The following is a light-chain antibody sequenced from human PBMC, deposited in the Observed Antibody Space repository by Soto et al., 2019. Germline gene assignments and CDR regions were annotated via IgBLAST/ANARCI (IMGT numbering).Light chain of an antibody. Sequence: DIQMTQSPSAMSPSVGDRVTITCRASQGLSNSLAWFQQKPGKAPKRLIYAASSLQSGVPSRFSGSGSGTEFTLTISSLQPEDFATYYCLQYKSYPYTFGQGTKLEIK. CDR1: QGLSNS. V-gene: IGKV1-17*03. CDR2: AAS. CDR3: LQYKSYPYT. J-gene: IGKJ2*01.